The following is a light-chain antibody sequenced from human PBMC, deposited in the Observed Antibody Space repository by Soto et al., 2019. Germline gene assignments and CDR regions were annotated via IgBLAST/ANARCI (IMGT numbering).Light chain of an antibody. CDR1: SSDVGSYNL. J-gene: IGLJ2*01. CDR3: CSYAGSSTFNVV. V-gene: IGLV2-23*02. CDR2: EVS. Sequence: QSALTQPASVSGSPGQSITISCTGTSSDVGSYNLVSWYQQHPGKAPKLMIYEVSKRPSGVSNRFSGYKSGNTASLTISGLQAEDEADYYCCSYAGSSTFNVVFGGGTKVTVL.